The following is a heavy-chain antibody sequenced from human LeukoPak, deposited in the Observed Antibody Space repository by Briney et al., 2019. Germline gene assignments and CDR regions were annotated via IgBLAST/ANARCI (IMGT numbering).Heavy chain of an antibody. V-gene: IGHV3-74*01. D-gene: IGHD3-22*01. CDR1: GFTFSSYW. J-gene: IGHJ4*02. CDR2: INSDGSST. CDR3: ARGDSSGYYVDY. Sequence: SGGSLRLSCAASGFTFSSYWMHWVRHAPGKGLVWVSRINSDGSSTSYADSVKGRFTISRDNAKNTLYLQMNSLRAEDTAVYYCARGDSSGYYVDYWGQGTLVTVSS.